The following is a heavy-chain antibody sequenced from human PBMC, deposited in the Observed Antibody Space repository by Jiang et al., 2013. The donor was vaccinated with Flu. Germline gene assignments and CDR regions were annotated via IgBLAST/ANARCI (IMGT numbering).Heavy chain of an antibody. CDR1: GFTFSDYY. V-gene: IGHV3-11*03. Sequence: VQLLESGGGLVKPGGSLRLSCATSGFTFSDYYMNWIRQAPGKGLEWVSYISSSGSYTNYADSVKGRFTISRDNAKNSLYLLMNSLRAEDTAVYYCARRYCSGGSCYPMTFDYRGQGTLVTVSS. CDR2: ISSSGSYT. J-gene: IGHJ4*02. CDR3: ARRYCSGGSCYPMTFDY. D-gene: IGHD2-15*01.